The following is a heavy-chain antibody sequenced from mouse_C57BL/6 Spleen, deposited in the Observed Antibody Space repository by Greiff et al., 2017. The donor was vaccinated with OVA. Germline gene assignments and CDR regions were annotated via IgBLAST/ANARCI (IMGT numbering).Heavy chain of an antibody. CDR1: GYTFTDYN. Sequence: VQLQQSGPELVKPGASVKMSCKASGYTFTDYNMHWVKQSHGKSLEWIGYINPNNGGTSYNQKFKGKATLTVYKSSSTAYMELRSLTSEDSAVYYCASGIYYGNYFVFDYWGQGTTLTVSS. J-gene: IGHJ2*01. CDR3: ASGIYYGNYFVFDY. CDR2: INPNNGGT. D-gene: IGHD2-1*01. V-gene: IGHV1-22*01.